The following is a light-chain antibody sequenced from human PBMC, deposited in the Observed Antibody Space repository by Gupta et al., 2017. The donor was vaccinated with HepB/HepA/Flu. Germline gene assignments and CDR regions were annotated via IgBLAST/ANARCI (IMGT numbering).Light chain of an antibody. Sequence: QAALTQPRSVSGAPGPSVTIACTGTSSAVGGYNYVSWYKQHPGQAPKLMIYDVSKRPSGVPDRFSGSKSGNTASLTISGPQAEDEADYYCCSYSGSYTVVFGTGTKVTVL. J-gene: IGLJ1*01. CDR3: CSYSGSYTVV. V-gene: IGLV2-11*01. CDR1: SSAVGGYNY. CDR2: DVS.